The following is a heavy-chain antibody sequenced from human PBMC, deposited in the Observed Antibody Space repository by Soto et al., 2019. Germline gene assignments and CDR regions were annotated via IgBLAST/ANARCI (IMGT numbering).Heavy chain of an antibody. J-gene: IGHJ4*02. CDR2: INSNGSNI. CDR1: GFTFSDYY. Sequence: GGSLRLSCAASGFTFSDYYMSWIRQAQGKGLEWVSYINSNGSNISYADSVKGRFTISRDNAKNTLYLQLHSLRVEDTAVYYCARETGYSSGWRQDYWGQGTLVTVSS. V-gene: IGHV3-11*04. D-gene: IGHD6-19*01. CDR3: ARETGYSSGWRQDY.